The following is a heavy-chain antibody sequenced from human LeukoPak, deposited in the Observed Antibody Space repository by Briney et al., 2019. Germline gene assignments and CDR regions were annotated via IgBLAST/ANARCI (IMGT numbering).Heavy chain of an antibody. J-gene: IGHJ4*02. Sequence: PGGSLRLSCAASGFPFSSYAMHWVRQAPGKGLGWVAVISYDGSNKYYADSVKGRFTISRDNSKNTLYLQMNSLRAEDTAVYYCARDRIQVWFDYWGQGTLVTVSS. CDR1: GFPFSSYA. CDR2: ISYDGSNK. D-gene: IGHD5-18*01. V-gene: IGHV3-30*14. CDR3: ARDRIQVWFDY.